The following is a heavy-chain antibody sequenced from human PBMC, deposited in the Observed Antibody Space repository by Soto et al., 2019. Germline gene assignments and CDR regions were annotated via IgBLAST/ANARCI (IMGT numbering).Heavy chain of an antibody. CDR3: ARHGGIAAAGKIDY. CDR1: GGSISSHY. D-gene: IGHD6-13*01. V-gene: IGHV4-59*04. CDR2: IYYSGST. J-gene: IGHJ4*02. Sequence: SETLSLTCTVSGGSISSHYWSWIRQPPGQGLEWIGYIYYSGSTYYNPSLKSRVTISVDTSKNQFSLKLSSVTAADTAVYYCARHGGIAAAGKIDYWGQGTLVTVSS.